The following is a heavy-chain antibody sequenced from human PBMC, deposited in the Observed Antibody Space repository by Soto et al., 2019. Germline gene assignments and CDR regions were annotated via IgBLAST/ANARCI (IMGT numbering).Heavy chain of an antibody. CDR1: GFTFSVYW. CDR3: ARGFSGSWYVVY. CDR2: TNGDGSTT. Sequence: GGSLRLSCAASGFTFSVYWIHWVRQAPGKGLVWVSRTNGDGSTTSYADSVKGRFTISRDNAKHTLYLQMNSLRAEDTAVYYCARGFSGSWYVVYWGQGTLVTVSS. V-gene: IGHV3-74*01. D-gene: IGHD6-13*01. J-gene: IGHJ4*02.